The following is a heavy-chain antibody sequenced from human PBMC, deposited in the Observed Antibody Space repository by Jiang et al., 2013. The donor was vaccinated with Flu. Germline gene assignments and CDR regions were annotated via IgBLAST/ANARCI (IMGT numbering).Heavy chain of an antibody. CDR2: VHHSGRT. CDR3: ARADSFDILTGYSL. J-gene: IGHJ4*02. V-gene: IGHV4-59*01. Sequence: GSGLVKPSETLSLTCTVSGGSISTYYWNWIRQPPGKGLEWLGYVHHSGRTNYNPSLKSRVTISVDTSENQFSLKLNSVTAADTAVYYCARADSFDILTGYSLWGQGTLISVSS. D-gene: IGHD3-9*01. CDR1: GGSISTYY.